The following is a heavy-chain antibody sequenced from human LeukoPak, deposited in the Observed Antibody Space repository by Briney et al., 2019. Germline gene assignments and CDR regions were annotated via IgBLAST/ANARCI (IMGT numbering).Heavy chain of an antibody. V-gene: IGHV1-58*02. J-gene: IGHJ4*02. Sequence: GASVKVSCTASGFTFFSSAMQWVRQARGQRLEWIRWIVVGSGNTNYAQRFHERVTITRDMSTSTAYMELSSLSSEDTAVYYCAAGLGYYGSGTSTIGGYYFDYWGQGTLVTVSS. CDR1: GFTFFSSA. CDR3: AAGLGYYGSGTSTIGGYYFDY. CDR2: IVVGSGNT. D-gene: IGHD3-10*01.